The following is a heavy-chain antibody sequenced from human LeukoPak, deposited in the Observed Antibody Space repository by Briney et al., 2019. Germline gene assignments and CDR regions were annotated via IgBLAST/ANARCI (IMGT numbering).Heavy chain of an antibody. D-gene: IGHD2-15*01. CDR3: ARGALEGYCSGGSCYADDY. J-gene: IGHJ4*02. CDR2: ISSSSSYI. Sequence: GGSLRLSCAASEFTFSSYSMNWVRQAPGKGLEWVSSISSSSSYIYYADSVKGRFTISRDNAKNSLYLQMNSLRAEDTAVYYCARGALEGYCSGGSCYADDYWGQGTLVTVSS. CDR1: EFTFSSYS. V-gene: IGHV3-21*01.